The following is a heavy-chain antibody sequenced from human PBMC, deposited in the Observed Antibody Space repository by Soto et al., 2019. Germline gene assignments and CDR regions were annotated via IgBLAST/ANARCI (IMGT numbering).Heavy chain of an antibody. D-gene: IGHD6-13*01. CDR1: GGSISSSSYY. CDR3: ARLKLDSSSWSRDYYYGMDV. Sequence: SETLSLTCTVSGGSISSSSYYWGWIRQPPGKGLEWIGSIYYSGSTYYNPSLKSRVTISVETSKNQFSLKLSSVTAADTAVYYCARLKLDSSSWSRDYYYGMDVWGQGTTVTVS. CDR2: IYYSGST. J-gene: IGHJ6*02. V-gene: IGHV4-39*01.